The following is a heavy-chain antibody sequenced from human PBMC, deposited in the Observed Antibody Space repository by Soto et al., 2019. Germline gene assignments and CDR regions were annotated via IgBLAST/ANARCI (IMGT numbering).Heavy chain of an antibody. CDR1: GYAFTSYR. D-gene: IGHD1-26*01. CDR2: ISAYNGNT. J-gene: IGHJ4*02. Sequence: QVQLVQSGAEVKKPGASVKVSCKASGYAFTSYRIGWVRHAPGQGLEWMGWISAYNGNTNYAQKLQGRVTMTTDTSTSTAYMELRSLRSDDTAVYYCARVEWELLTQKYWGQGTLVTVSS. CDR3: ARVEWELLTQKY. V-gene: IGHV1-18*01.